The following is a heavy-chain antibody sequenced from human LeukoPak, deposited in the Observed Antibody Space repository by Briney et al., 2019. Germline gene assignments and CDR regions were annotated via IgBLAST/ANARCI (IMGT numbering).Heavy chain of an antibody. V-gene: IGHV1-2*02. CDR2: INPNSSGT. CDR1: GYTFTVYY. Sequence: ASVTVSCKASGYTFTVYYMHWVRQAPGQGLEWMGWINPNSSGTNHAQKFQGRVTMTRDTSISTAYMELSRLRSDDTAVYYCAVERILYFPYDPWGQGTLVTASS. D-gene: IGHD2-8*01. J-gene: IGHJ5*02. CDR3: AVERILYFPYDP.